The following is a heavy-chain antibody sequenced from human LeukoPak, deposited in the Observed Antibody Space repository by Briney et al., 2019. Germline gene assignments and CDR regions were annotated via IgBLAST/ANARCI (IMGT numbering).Heavy chain of an antibody. J-gene: IGHJ6*02. CDR1: GYTFTSYG. Sequence: GASVKVSCKASGYTFTSYGISWVRQAPGQGLEWMGWISAYNGNTNYAQKLQGRVTMTTDTSTSTAYMELRSLRSDDTAVYYCARYGYRTMVRGVRTTYYYYGMDVWGQGTTATVSS. CDR3: ARYGYRTMVRGVRTTYYYYGMDV. V-gene: IGHV1-18*01. CDR2: ISAYNGNT. D-gene: IGHD3-10*01.